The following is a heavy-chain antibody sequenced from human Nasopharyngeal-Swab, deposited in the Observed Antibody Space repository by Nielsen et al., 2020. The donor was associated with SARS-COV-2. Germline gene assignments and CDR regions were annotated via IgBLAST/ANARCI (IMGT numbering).Heavy chain of an antibody. V-gene: IGHV1-69*05. CDR2: IIPIFGTA. J-gene: IGHJ6*02. CDR1: GGTFSSYG. Sequence: SVQVSCKASGGTFSSYGIRWVRQAPGQGLEWMGGIIPIFGTANYAQKLQGRVTMTTDTSTSTAYMELRSLRSDDTAVYYCARIPRAGYYDSSGQGPYYYGMDVWGQGTTVTVSS. D-gene: IGHD3-22*01. CDR3: ARIPRAGYYDSSGQGPYYYGMDV.